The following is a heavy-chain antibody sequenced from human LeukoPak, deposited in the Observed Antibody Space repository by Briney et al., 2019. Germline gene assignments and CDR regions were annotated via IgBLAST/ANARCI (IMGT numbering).Heavy chain of an antibody. CDR3: ARDPGGIASNGAP. D-gene: IGHD6-13*01. V-gene: IGHV3-66*01. Sequence: GGSLRLSCAASGFSVSSNYMSWVRQAPGRGLEWVSVIYSGGSTYYTDSVKGRFTISRDNAKNSVYLHMTSLRAEDTAVYYCARDPGGIASNGAPWGQGTQVTVSS. J-gene: IGHJ5*02. CDR1: GFSVSSNY. CDR2: IYSGGST.